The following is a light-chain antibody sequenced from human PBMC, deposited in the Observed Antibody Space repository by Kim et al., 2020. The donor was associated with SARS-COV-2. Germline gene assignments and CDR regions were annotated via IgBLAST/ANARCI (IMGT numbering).Light chain of an antibody. Sequence: LYPGEGASLSCRASQSVSNTYLAWYQQKRGQAPCLLIYGASTRATSISDRFSSTVSGSDFTLSSTRLEPEDFAVYYYQQSGSPPRTFGQGTKLEI. J-gene: IGKJ2*01. CDR1: QSVSNTY. CDR2: GAS. CDR3: QQSGSPPRT. V-gene: IGKV3-20*01.